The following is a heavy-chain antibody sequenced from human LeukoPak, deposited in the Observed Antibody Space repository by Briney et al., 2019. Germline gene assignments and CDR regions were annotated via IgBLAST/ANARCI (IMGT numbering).Heavy chain of an antibody. CDR3: AGGVRDDYNPR. V-gene: IGHV4-61*02. CDR1: GGSISSGSYY. D-gene: IGHD5-24*01. J-gene: IGHJ4*02. CDR2: IYTSGST. Sequence: PSQTLSLTCTVSGGSISSGSYYWSWIRQPAGKGLEWIGRIYTSGSTNYNPSLKSRVTISVDTSKNQFSLKLSSVTAADTAVYYCAGGVRDDYNPRWGQGTLVTVSS.